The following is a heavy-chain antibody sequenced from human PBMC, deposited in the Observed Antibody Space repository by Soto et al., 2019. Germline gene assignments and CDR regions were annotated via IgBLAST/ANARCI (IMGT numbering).Heavy chain of an antibody. D-gene: IGHD6-13*01. Sequence: QVQLVESGGGVVQPGRSLRLSCAASGFTFSSYGMHWVRQAPGKGLEWAAVISYDGSNKYYADSVKGRFTISRDNSKNTLYLQMNSLRAEDTAVYYCAKKKRIAAAYWGQGTLVTVSS. V-gene: IGHV3-30*18. CDR2: ISYDGSNK. CDR3: AKKKRIAAAY. J-gene: IGHJ1*01. CDR1: GFTFSSYG.